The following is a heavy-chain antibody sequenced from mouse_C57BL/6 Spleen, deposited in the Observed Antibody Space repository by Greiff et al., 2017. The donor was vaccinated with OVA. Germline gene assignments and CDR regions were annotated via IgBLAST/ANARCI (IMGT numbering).Heavy chain of an antibody. CDR1: GFTFTDYY. Sequence: EVQLVESGGGLVQPGGSLSLSCAASGFTFTDYYMSCVRQPPGQALEWLGFIRNKANGYTTEYSASVKGRFTISRDNSQSILYLQMNALRAEDSATYYCARYRDLYYFDYWGQGTTLTVSS. D-gene: IGHD3-3*01. J-gene: IGHJ2*01. V-gene: IGHV7-3*01. CDR2: IRNKANGYTT. CDR3: ARYRDLYYFDY.